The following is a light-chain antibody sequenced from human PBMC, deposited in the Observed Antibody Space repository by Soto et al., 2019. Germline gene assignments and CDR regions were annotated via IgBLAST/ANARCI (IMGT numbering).Light chain of an antibody. V-gene: IGKV1-5*01. CDR3: QQYSSYSPLT. CDR2: DTY. CDR1: QSISSW. J-gene: IGKJ4*01. Sequence: DIQMTQSPSTLSASVGDRVTITCRSSQSISSWLAWYQQKTGKAPKLLIYDTYSLESGTPSRFSGRRSGTEFTLTIASVQPEDFAAYYCQQYSSYSPLTFGGGTKVEIK.